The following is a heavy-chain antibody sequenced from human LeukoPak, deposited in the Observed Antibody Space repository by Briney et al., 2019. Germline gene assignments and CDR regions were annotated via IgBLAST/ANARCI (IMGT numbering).Heavy chain of an antibody. Sequence: SETLSLTCTVSGGSIGSSSYYWGWIRQPPGKGLNWIGSIYYSGSTYYNPSLKSRVTISVDTSRDQFSLKLSSVTAADTAVYYCARPGYSYGYVDYWGQGTLVTVSS. CDR1: GGSIGSSSYY. J-gene: IGHJ4*02. CDR3: ARPGYSYGYVDY. CDR2: IYYSGST. D-gene: IGHD5-18*01. V-gene: IGHV4-39*07.